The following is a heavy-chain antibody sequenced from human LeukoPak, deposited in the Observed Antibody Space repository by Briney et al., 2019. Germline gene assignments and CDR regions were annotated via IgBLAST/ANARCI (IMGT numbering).Heavy chain of an antibody. Sequence: GGSLRLSCAASGVTFSSSAMSWVRQAPGKGLEWVSAISGSGGSTYYADSVKGRFTMSRDTSKNTLYLQMSSLRAEDTAVYYCASRAYYNIFSEHYMWCYFDYLVQATKVTDSS. D-gene: IGHD3-9*01. CDR1: GVTFSSSA. J-gene: IGHJ4*02. CDR3: ASRAYYNIFSEHYMWCYFDY. V-gene: IGHV3-23*01. CDR2: ISGSGGST.